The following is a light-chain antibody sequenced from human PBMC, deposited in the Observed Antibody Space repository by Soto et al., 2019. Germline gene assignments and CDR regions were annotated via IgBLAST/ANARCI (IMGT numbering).Light chain of an antibody. Sequence: DIQMTQSPSSLSASVGDRVTITCRASQNISKWLAWYQLKPGRAPNLLIYDTSILQSGVPPRFSGSGSGTDFTLTISSLQPEDFATYFCQQSYRNPITFGQGTRLEIK. CDR1: QNISKW. CDR3: QQSYRNPIT. V-gene: IGKV1-39*01. CDR2: DTS. J-gene: IGKJ5*01.